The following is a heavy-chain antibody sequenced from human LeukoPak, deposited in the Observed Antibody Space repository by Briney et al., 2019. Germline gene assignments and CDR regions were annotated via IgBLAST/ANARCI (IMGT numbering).Heavy chain of an antibody. D-gene: IGHD6-19*01. Sequence: ASETLSLTCTVSGGSISSSSYYWGWIRQPPGKGLEWIGSIYYSGSTYYNPSLKSRVTISVDTSKNQFSLKLSSVTAADTAVYYCARVIAVAEGWFDPWGQGTLVTVSS. J-gene: IGHJ5*02. CDR2: IYYSGST. V-gene: IGHV4-39*07. CDR3: ARVIAVAEGWFDP. CDR1: GGSISSSSYY.